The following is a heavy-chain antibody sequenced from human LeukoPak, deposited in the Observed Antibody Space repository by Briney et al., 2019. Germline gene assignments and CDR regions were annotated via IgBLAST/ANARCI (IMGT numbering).Heavy chain of an antibody. D-gene: IGHD4-17*01. V-gene: IGHV3-23*01. Sequence: GGSLRLSCAASGFTFNNYAMNWVRQAPGEGLEWVSAISVSGGSTYYADSVKGRFTISRDNSKNTVFLQMSSLRAEDTALYYCAKGSVYGDYYFDYWGQGTLVTVSS. CDR2: ISVSGGST. J-gene: IGHJ4*02. CDR1: GFTFNNYA. CDR3: AKGSVYGDYYFDY.